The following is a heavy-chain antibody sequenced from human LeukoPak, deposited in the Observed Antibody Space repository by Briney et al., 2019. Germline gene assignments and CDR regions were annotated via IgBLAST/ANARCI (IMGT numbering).Heavy chain of an antibody. CDR3: ARYLRHIVVVTATNYGMDV. J-gene: IGHJ6*02. CDR1: GYTFTSYD. D-gene: IGHD2-21*02. Sequence: SVKVSCKASGYTFTSYDINWVRQATGQGLEWMGWMNPNSGNTGYAQKFQGRVTMTRNTSISTAYMELSSLRSEDTAVYYCARYLRHIVVVTATNYGMDVWGQGTTVTVSS. V-gene: IGHV1-8*01. CDR2: MNPNSGNT.